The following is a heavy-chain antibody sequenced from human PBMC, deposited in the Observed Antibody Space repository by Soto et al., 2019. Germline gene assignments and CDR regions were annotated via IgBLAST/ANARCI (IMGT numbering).Heavy chain of an antibody. CDR3: AHSDYIRPLDS. CDR2: IYWDDDK. Sequence: QITLKESGPTLVKPTQTLTLTCTFSGFSLSTTGVGVGWIRQPQGKALEWLAIIYWDDDKRYSPSLKSRLTITKDTSKNQVVLTMTNMDPLDTATYYCAHSDYIRPLDSWGQGTLVTVSS. D-gene: IGHD4-17*01. V-gene: IGHV2-5*02. J-gene: IGHJ4*02. CDR1: GFSLSTTGVG.